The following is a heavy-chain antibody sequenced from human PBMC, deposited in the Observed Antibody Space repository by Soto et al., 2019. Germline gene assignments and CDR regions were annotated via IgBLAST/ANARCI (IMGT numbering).Heavy chain of an antibody. V-gene: IGHV3-23*01. CDR1: GFTFCSYA. Sequence: VGALRLSCAASGFTFCSYAMSWGRPAPGKGLEWVSAISGSGGSTYYADSVKGRFTISRDNSKNTLYLQMNSLRAEDTAVYYCAKDPESSGWYYFDYWGQGTLVTVSS. D-gene: IGHD6-19*01. CDR3: AKDPESSGWYYFDY. CDR2: ISGSGGST. J-gene: IGHJ4*02.